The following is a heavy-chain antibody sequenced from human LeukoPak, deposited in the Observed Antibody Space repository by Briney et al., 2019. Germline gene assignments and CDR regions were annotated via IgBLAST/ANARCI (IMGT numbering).Heavy chain of an antibody. V-gene: IGHV1-2*02. CDR1: GYTFTGYY. Sequence: ASVKVSCTASGYTFTGYYMHWVRQAPGQGLEWMGWINPNSGGTNYAQKFQGRVTMTRDTSISTAYMELSRLRSDDTAVYYCARDVGPHRGCTSCYHDAFDIWGQGTMVTVSS. CDR2: INPNSGGT. J-gene: IGHJ3*02. CDR3: ARDVGPHRGCTSCYHDAFDI. D-gene: IGHD2-2*01.